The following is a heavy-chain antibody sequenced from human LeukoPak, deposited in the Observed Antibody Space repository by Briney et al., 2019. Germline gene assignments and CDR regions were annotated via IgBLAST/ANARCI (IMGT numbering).Heavy chain of an antibody. CDR2: IIPIFGAA. CDR3: ARGDSNYGWFDP. J-gene: IGHJ5*02. D-gene: IGHD4-11*01. V-gene: IGHV1-69*13. Sequence: SVKVSCKASGGTFSSYAISWVRQAPGQGLEWMGGIIPIFGAANYAQKFQGRVTITADESTSTAYVELSSLRSEDTAVYYCARGDSNYGWFDPWGQGTLVTVSS. CDR1: GGTFSSYA.